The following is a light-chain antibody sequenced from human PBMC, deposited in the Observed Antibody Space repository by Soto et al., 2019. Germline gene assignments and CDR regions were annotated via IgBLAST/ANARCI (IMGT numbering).Light chain of an antibody. Sequence: DIQMTQSPSTLSASVGDGVTITCRASQSISNWLAWYQQKPGKAPKLLIYDASTLESGVPSRFSGSGSGTEFTLTISSLQPDDFATYYCQQYNSYGTFGQGTKV. J-gene: IGKJ1*01. CDR2: DAS. CDR1: QSISNW. CDR3: QQYNSYGT. V-gene: IGKV1-5*01.